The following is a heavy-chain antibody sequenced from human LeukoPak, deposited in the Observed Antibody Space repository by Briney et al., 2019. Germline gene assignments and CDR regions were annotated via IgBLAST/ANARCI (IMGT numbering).Heavy chain of an antibody. V-gene: IGHV3-21*01. CDR1: GFTFSSYS. D-gene: IGHD3-22*01. J-gene: IGHJ6*02. Sequence: GGSLRLSCAASGFTFSSYSMNWVRQAPGKGLEWVSSISSSSSYIYYADSVKGRFTISRDNAKNSLYLQMNSLRAEDTAVYYCARGTMIVVVITEGYYYSMDVWGQGTTVTVSS. CDR3: ARGTMIVVVITEGYYYSMDV. CDR2: ISSSSSYI.